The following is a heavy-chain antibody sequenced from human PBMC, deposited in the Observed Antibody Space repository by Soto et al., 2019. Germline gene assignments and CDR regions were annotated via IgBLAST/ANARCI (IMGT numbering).Heavy chain of an antibody. J-gene: IGHJ5*02. CDR2: ISAYNGNT. CDR3: ARVVTIFGVVIYNWFDP. D-gene: IGHD3-3*01. CDR1: GYTFTSYG. V-gene: IGHV1-18*01. Sequence: ASVKVSCKASGYTFTSYGISWVRQAPGQGLEWMGWISAYNGNTNYAQKLQGRVTMTTDTSTSTAYMELRSLGSDDTAVYYCARVVTIFGVVIYNWFDPWGQGTLVTVSS.